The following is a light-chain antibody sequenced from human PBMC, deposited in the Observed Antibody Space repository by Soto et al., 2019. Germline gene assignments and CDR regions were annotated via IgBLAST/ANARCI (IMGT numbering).Light chain of an antibody. V-gene: IGLV2-14*03. CDR3: TSYTSSSPYV. CDR1: SSDIGGYNY. J-gene: IGLJ1*01. CDR2: EVT. Sequence: QSALTQPASVSGSPGQSITISCAGTSSDIGGYNYVSWYQQHPGKAPKLIIYEVTNRPSGVSSRFSGSKSGSTASLTISGLQAEDEADYYCTSYTSSSPYVFGTGTKVTVL.